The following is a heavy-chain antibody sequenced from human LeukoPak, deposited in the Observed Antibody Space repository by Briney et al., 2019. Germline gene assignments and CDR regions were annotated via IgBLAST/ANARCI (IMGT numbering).Heavy chain of an antibody. D-gene: IGHD6-19*01. CDR3: ARQSGSSGGYYYYYYYMDV. J-gene: IGHJ6*03. CDR1: GYSISSSYY. V-gene: IGHV4-38-2*01. CDR2: IYYSGST. Sequence: SETLSLTCAVSGYSISSSYYWGWIRQPPGKGLEWIGSIYYSGSTYYNPSLKSRVTISVDTSKNQFSLKLSSVTAADTAVYYCARQSGSSGGYYYYYYYMDVWGKGTTVTVSS.